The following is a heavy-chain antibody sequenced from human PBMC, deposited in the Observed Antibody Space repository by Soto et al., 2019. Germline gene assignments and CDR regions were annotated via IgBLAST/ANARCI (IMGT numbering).Heavy chain of an antibody. CDR2: VHYSGKT. J-gene: IGHJ4*02. D-gene: IGHD4-17*01. CDR3: AMTTELDS. Sequence: SETLSLTCTVSGGSIIISNYYWGWIRQPPGKGLEWIGSVHYSGKTFYNPSLKSRVTVSVDTSKNQFSLKLTSVSAADTAVYYCAMTTELDSWGQGSLVT. V-gene: IGHV4-39*01. CDR1: GGSIIISNYY.